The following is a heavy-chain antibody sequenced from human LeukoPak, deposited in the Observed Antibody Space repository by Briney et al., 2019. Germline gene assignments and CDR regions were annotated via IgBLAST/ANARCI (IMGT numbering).Heavy chain of an antibody. J-gene: IGHJ6*02. Sequence: ASVKVTCKASGGTFSSYAISWVRQAPGQGLEWMGRIIPILGIANYAQKFQGRVTITADKSTSTAYMELSSLRSEDTAVYYCARGNHSYGMDVWGQGTTVTVSS. CDR3: ARGNHSYGMDV. CDR2: IIPILGIA. V-gene: IGHV1-69*04. CDR1: GGTFSSYA.